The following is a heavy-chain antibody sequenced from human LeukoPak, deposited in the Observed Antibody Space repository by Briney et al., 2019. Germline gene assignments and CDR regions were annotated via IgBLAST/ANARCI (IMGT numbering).Heavy chain of an antibody. V-gene: IGHV3-43*02. J-gene: IGHJ4*02. D-gene: IGHD3-3*01. CDR2: ISWDGGST. CDR3: AKPFGSISSRSVYFDY. CDR1: GFTFSSYE. Sequence: GGSLRLSCAASGFTFSSYEMNWVRQAPGKRLEWVSLISWDGGSTYYADSVKGRFTISRDNSKNSLYLQMNSLRIEDTALYYCAKPFGSISSRSVYFDYWGQGTLVTVSS.